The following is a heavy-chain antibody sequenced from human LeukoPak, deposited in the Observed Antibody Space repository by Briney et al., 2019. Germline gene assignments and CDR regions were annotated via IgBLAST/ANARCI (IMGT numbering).Heavy chain of an antibody. J-gene: IGHJ3*02. V-gene: IGHV3-30-3*01. D-gene: IGHD4-23*01. CDR2: ISYDGSNK. CDR1: GFTFSSYA. CDR3: ARVTVAKDAFDI. Sequence: GGSLRLSCAASGFTFSSYAMHWVHQAPGKGLEWVAVISYDGSNKYCADSVKGRFTISRDNSKNTLYLQMNSLRAEDTAVYYCARVTVAKDAFDIWGQGTMVTVSS.